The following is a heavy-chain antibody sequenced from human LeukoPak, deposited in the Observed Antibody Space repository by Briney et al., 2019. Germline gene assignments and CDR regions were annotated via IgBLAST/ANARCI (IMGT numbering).Heavy chain of an antibody. J-gene: IGHJ4*02. CDR1: GFTFSSYW. D-gene: IGHD3-22*01. V-gene: IGHV3-7*01. CDR2: IKPDGSEK. Sequence: GGSLRLSCAASGFTFSSYWMSWVRQAPGKGLEWVANIKPDGSEKYYVDSVKGRFTISRDNAKNSLYLQMNSLRAEDTAVYYCASAFNYYDSSGFDYWGQGTLVTVSS. CDR3: ASAFNYYDSSGFDY.